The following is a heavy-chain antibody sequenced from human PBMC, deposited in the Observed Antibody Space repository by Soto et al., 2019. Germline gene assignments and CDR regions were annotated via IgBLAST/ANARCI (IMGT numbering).Heavy chain of an antibody. Sequence: GGSLRLSCTASGFTFGDHAMSWVRQAPGKGLEWVGFIRSKAYGGTTEFAASVKGRFTISRDDSKSIAYLQMNSLKTEDTAVYYCTRDPPPFNWGQGTPVTVSS. CDR2: IRSKAYGGTT. J-gene: IGHJ4*02. CDR1: GFTFGDHA. D-gene: IGHD3-16*01. CDR3: TRDPPPFN. V-gene: IGHV3-49*04.